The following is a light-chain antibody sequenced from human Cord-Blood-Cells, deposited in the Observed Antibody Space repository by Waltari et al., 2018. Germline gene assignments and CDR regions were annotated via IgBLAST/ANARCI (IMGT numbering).Light chain of an antibody. CDR1: QSVSSSY. CDR3: QQDYNLPPYT. Sequence: PGERATLSCRASQSVSSSYLSWYQQKPGQAPRLLIYGASTRATGIPARFSGSGSGTDFTLTISSLQPEDFAVYYCQQDYNLPPYTFGQGTKLEI. V-gene: IGKV3D-7*01. CDR2: GAS. J-gene: IGKJ2*01.